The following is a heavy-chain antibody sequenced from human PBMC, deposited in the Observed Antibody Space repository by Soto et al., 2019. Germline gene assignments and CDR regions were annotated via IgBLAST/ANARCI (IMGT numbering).Heavy chain of an antibody. D-gene: IGHD3-3*01. CDR1: GFSFETYY. J-gene: IGHJ1*01. Sequence: QVKLVESGGGLVKPGGSLRLSCAVSGFSFETYYMTWIRQAPGKGLEWLTDISPSSDHTNIADSIQGRFTISRDNAKKTLYLQMDILRVEDTAVFYCARRWRAQDHWGQGTLVVVSS. CDR3: ARRWRAQDH. V-gene: IGHV3-11*05. CDR2: ISPSSDHT.